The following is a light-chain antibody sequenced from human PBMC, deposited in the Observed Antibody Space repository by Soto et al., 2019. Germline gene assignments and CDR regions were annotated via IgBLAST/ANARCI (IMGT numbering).Light chain of an antibody. CDR1: SSDLGGYNY. Sequence: QSVLTQPASVSGSLGQSITISCTGTSSDLGGYNYVSWYQQHPGKAPRLVIYEVTNRPSGVSNRFSGSKSGNTASLTISGLQAEDEADYYCNSFTDSSLHVFGTGTKLTVL. V-gene: IGLV2-14*01. J-gene: IGLJ1*01. CDR2: EVT. CDR3: NSFTDSSLHV.